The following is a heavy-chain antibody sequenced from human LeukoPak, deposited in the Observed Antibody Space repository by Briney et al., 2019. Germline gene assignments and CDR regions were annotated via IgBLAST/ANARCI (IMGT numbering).Heavy chain of an antibody. CDR3: ARGSWQQLGYFDY. J-gene: IGHJ4*02. Sequence: GASVKVSCKASGYTFTSYDINWVRQATGQGLEWMGWMNPNSGNTGYAQKFQGRVTITRYTSISTAYMELSSLRSEDTAVYYCARGSWQQLGYFDYWGQGTLVTVSS. CDR2: MNPNSGNT. CDR1: GYTFTSYD. D-gene: IGHD6-13*01. V-gene: IGHV1-8*03.